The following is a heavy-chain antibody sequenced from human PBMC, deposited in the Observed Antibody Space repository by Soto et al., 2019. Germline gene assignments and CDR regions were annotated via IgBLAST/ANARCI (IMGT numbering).Heavy chain of an antibody. CDR1: GFTFSSYE. J-gene: IGHJ6*01. D-gene: IGHD6-13*01. Sequence: EVQLVESGGGLVQPGGSLRLSCAASGFTFSSYEMNWVRQAPGKGLEWVSYISSSGSTIYYADSVKGRFTISRDNAKNSLDLQMNGLRAEDTAVYYCARGRYSSSGYPTYYYYGMDVW. CDR2: ISSSGSTI. CDR3: ARGRYSSSGYPTYYYYGMDV. V-gene: IGHV3-48*03.